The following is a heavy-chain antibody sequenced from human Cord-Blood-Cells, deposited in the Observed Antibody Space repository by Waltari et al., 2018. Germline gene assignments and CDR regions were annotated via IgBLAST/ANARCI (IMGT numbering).Heavy chain of an antibody. CDR1: GSSISSYY. CDR2: IYYSGST. CDR3: ARQRNGDYVFDY. D-gene: IGHD4-17*01. J-gene: IGHJ4*02. V-gene: IGHV4-59*08. Sequence: QVQLQESGPGLVKPSETLSLTCTVSGSSISSYYWSWIRQPPGKGLEWIGYIYYSGSTNYNPSLKSRVTISVDTSKNQFSLKLSSVTAADTAVYYCARQRNGDYVFDYWGQGTLVTVSS.